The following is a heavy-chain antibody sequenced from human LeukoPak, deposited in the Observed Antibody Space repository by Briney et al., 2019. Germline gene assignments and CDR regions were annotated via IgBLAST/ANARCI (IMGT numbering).Heavy chain of an antibody. CDR2: TNRSGSN. J-gene: IGHJ3*01. V-gene: IGHV4-34*01. CDR3: ARGAGL. Sequence: SETLSLTCAVYGGSFSDYYWSWIRHPPGKGLEWIGETNRSGSNNYNPSLKSRVTLSVDTSKSQVSLKMSSVTAADTAVYCCARGAGLWGQGTMVTVSS. CDR1: GGSFSDYY.